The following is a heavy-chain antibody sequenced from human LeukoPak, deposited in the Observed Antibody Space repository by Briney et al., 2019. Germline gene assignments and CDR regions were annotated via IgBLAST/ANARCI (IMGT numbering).Heavy chain of an antibody. CDR1: GLTVTSNY. Sequence: GGSLRLSCAASGLTVTSNYMSWVRQAPGKGLEWVSAIYSDGSTYYADSVKGRFSISRDNSKNTLYLQLNSLRVEDTAVYYCARRPDYGGTPTFDYWGQGTLVTVSS. CDR3: ARRPDYGGTPTFDY. V-gene: IGHV3-66*01. J-gene: IGHJ4*02. CDR2: IYSDGST. D-gene: IGHD4-23*01.